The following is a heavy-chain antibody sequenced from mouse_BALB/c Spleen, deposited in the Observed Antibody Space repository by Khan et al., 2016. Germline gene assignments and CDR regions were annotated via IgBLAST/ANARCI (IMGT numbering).Heavy chain of an antibody. CDR1: GYSITSDYA. Sequence: EVQLQESGPGLVKPSQSLSLTCTVTGYSITSDYAWNWIRQFPGNKLEWMGYISYSGSTSYNTSLKSRISITRDTSKNQFFLQLNSVTTEDTATYYCATYYYGSSHYAMDYWGQGTSVTVSS. V-gene: IGHV3-2*02. CDR2: ISYSGST. J-gene: IGHJ4*01. CDR3: ATYYYGSSHYAMDY. D-gene: IGHD1-1*01.